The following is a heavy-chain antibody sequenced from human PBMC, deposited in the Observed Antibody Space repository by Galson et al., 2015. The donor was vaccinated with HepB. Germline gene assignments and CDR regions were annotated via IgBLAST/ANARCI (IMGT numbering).Heavy chain of an antibody. CDR3: AKDPYLYIALAGTMAGFDY. D-gene: IGHD6-19*01. J-gene: IGHJ4*02. V-gene: IGHV3-30*18. CDR1: GFTFSNYG. CDR2: ISYDGSNK. Sequence: SLRLSCAASGFTFSNYGMHWVRQAPGKGLEWVAVISYDGSNKYYADSVKGRFTISRDNSKNTLYLQMNSLRAEDTALYYCAKDPYLYIALAGTMAGFDYCGQATLVTVSS.